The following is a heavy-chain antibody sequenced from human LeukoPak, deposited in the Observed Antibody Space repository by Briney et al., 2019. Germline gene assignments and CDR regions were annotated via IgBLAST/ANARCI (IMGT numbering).Heavy chain of an antibody. Sequence: ASVKVSCKASGYTFTSYGISWVRQAPGQGLVWMGWISAYNGNTNYAQKLQGRVTMTTDTSTSTAYMELRSLRSDDTAVYYCARQPLELLRSTWFDPWGQGTLVTVSS. CDR2: ISAYNGNT. D-gene: IGHD1-26*01. CDR3: ARQPLELLRSTWFDP. V-gene: IGHV1-18*01. J-gene: IGHJ5*02. CDR1: GYTFTSYG.